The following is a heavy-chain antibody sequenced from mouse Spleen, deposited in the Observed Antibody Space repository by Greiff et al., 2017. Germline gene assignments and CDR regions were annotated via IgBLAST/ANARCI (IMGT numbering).Heavy chain of an antibody. J-gene: IGHJ4*01. Sequence: EVQVVESGPELVKPGASVKIPCKASGYTFTDYNMDWVKQSHGKSLEWIGDINPNNGGTIYNQKFKGKATLTVDKSSSTAYMELRSLTSEDTAVYYCARGIHYYGYGYAMDYWGQGTSVTVSS. V-gene: IGHV1-18*01. CDR2: INPNNGGT. CDR1: GYTFTDYN. CDR3: ARGIHYYGYGYAMDY. D-gene: IGHD1-2*01.